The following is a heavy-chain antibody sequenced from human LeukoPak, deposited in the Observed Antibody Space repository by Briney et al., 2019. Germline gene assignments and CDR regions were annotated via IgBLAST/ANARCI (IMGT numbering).Heavy chain of an antibody. Sequence: PSETLSLTCTVSGGSISSSSYYWGWIRQPPGKGLEWIGSIYYSGSTYYNPSLKSRVTISVDTSKNQFSLKLSSVTAADTAVYYCARAYDYVWGSYRPYFDYWGQGTLVTVSS. J-gene: IGHJ4*02. V-gene: IGHV4-39*07. CDR3: ARAYDYVWGSYRPYFDY. D-gene: IGHD3-16*02. CDR2: IYYSGST. CDR1: GGSISSSSYY.